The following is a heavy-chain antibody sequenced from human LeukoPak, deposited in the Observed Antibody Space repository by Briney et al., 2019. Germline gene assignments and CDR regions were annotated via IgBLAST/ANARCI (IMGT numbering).Heavy chain of an antibody. V-gene: IGHV3-7*03. Sequence: GGSLRLSCAASGFTFSSYWMSWVRQAPGKGLEWVANIKQDGSEKYYVDSVKGRFTISRDNAKNSLYLQMNSLRAEDTAVYYCARELHSGSLSFFDYWGQGTLVTDSS. CDR3: ARELHSGSLSFFDY. D-gene: IGHD1-26*01. CDR2: IKQDGSEK. J-gene: IGHJ4*02. CDR1: GFTFSSYW.